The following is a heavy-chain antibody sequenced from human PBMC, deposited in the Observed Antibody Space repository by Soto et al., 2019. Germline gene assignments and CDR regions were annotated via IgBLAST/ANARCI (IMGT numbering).Heavy chain of an antibody. CDR3: ASGRYGEY. D-gene: IGHD3-10*01. J-gene: IGHJ4*02. CDR2: ISAHNGNT. Sequence: QVHLVQSGAEVKNPGASVKVSCKGSGYDFTTYGITWVRQAPGQGLEWMGWISAHNGNTNYAPNLQGRVTVTRDTSTSTAYIELMSLRSDDTAVYYCASGRYGEYWGQGPLVTVP. V-gene: IGHV1-18*01. CDR1: GYDFTTYG.